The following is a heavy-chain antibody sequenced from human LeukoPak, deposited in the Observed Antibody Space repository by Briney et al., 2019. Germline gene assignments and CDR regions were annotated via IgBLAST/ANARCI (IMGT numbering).Heavy chain of an antibody. D-gene: IGHD3-10*01. CDR1: GFTFSDYD. CDR3: AGVAKEGVGGVYYFDY. J-gene: IGHJ4*02. Sequence: GGSLRLPCAASGFTFSDYDMHWVRQATGKGLEWVSAIGTAGDTYYTGSVKGRFTISRENAKNSLYLQMNSLRAGDTAVYYCAGVAKEGVGGVYYFDYWGQGTLVTVSS. CDR2: IGTAGDT. V-gene: IGHV3-13*01.